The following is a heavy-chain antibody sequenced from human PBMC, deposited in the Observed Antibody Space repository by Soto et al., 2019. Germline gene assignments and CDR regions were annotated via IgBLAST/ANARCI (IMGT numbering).Heavy chain of an antibody. CDR3: ARVTSHDHLEEEFDY. V-gene: IGHV3-74*01. Sequence: EVQLVESGGGLVQPGGSLRLSCAASGFTFSSYWMHWVRQAPRKGLVWVSRINSDGSSTTYADSVKGRFTVSRDNAKNTLYLQMNSLRAEDTAVYYCARVTSHDHLEEEFDYWGQGTLVTVSS. D-gene: IGHD1-1*01. CDR2: INSDGSST. CDR1: GFTFSSYW. J-gene: IGHJ4*02.